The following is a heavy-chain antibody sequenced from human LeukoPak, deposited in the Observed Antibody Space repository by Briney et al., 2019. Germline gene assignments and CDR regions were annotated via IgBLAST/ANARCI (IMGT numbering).Heavy chain of an antibody. V-gene: IGHV1-2*06. CDR2: INPNSGGT. CDR1: GYTFTGYY. D-gene: IGHD6-19*01. CDR3: ARGSYSSGWYGPGVDH. J-gene: IGHJ4*02. Sequence: GASVKVSCQASGYTFTGYYIHWVRQAPGQGLEWMGRINPNSGGTNYAQKFQGRVTMTRDTSISTVYMELSRLRSDDTAVYYCARGSYSSGWYGPGVDHWGQGTLVTVSS.